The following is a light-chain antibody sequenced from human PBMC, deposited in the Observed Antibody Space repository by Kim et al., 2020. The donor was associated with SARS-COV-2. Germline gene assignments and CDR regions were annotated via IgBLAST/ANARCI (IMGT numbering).Light chain of an antibody. CDR3: QAWDSSTAVV. CDR2: QDS. Sequence: VSPGQTASITCSGDKLGNKYTSGYQQKPGQSPVLVMYQDSKRPSGIPERFSGSNSGNTATLTISGTQAIDEADYYCQAWDSSTAVVFGGGTQLTVL. V-gene: IGLV3-1*01. J-gene: IGLJ2*01. CDR1: KLGNKY.